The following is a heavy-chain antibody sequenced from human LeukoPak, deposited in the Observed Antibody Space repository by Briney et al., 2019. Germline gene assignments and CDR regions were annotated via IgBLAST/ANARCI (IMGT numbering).Heavy chain of an antibody. CDR2: IYHSGST. Sequence: PSETLSLTCTVSGGSISSYYWSWIRQPPGKGLEWIGYIYHSGSTYYNPSLKSRVTISVDRSKNQFSLKLSSVTAADTAVYYCANSRETSGIIDYWGQGTLVTVSS. J-gene: IGHJ4*02. V-gene: IGHV4-59*12. CDR1: GGSISSYY. CDR3: ANSRETSGIIDY. D-gene: IGHD2-15*01.